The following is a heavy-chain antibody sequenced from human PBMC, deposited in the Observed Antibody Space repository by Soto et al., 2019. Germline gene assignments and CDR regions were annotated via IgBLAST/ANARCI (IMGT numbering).Heavy chain of an antibody. CDR1: GYTFTSYD. J-gene: IGHJ3*02. CDR2: MSPNSGNT. Sequence: GASVKVSCKASGYTFTSYDINWVRQATGQGLEWMGWMSPNSGNTGYAQKFQGRVTMTRNTSISTAYMELSSLRSEDTAVYYCARVRQLLDAFDIWGQGTMVTVSS. D-gene: IGHD2-2*01. CDR3: ARVRQLLDAFDI. V-gene: IGHV1-8*01.